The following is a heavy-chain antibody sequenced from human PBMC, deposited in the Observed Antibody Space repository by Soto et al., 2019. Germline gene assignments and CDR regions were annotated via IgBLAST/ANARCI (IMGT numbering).Heavy chain of an antibody. D-gene: IGHD3-10*01. CDR1: GYTFTSYG. V-gene: IGHV1-18*04. CDR3: AKTRNSYGSGSYPYQNWFDP. Sequence: ASVKVSCKASGYTFTSYGISWVRQAPGQGLEWMGWISAYNGNTNYAQKLQGRVTMTTDTSTSTAYMELRSLRSDDTAVYYCAKTRNSYGSGSYPYQNWFDPWVQGTMVTVSS. CDR2: ISAYNGNT. J-gene: IGHJ5*02.